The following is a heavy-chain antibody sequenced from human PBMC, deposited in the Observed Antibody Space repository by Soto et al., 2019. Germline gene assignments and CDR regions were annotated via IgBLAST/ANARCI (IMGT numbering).Heavy chain of an antibody. CDR3: TRDLFSYDYSGILWFDP. J-gene: IGHJ5*02. V-gene: IGHV3-73*01. D-gene: IGHD3-16*01. Sequence: GGSLRLSCAASGFAFSGSAMYWVRQASGKGPEWVGRIRSKGHNYATEYAASVKGRFTISRDDSKNTAYLQMNSLQTEDTAVYYCTRDLFSYDYSGILWFDPWGQGTLVTVSS. CDR1: GFAFSGSA. CDR2: IRSKGHNYAT.